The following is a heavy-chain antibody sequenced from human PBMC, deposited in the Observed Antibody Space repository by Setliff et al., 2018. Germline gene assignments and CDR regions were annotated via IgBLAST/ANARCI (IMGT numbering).Heavy chain of an antibody. Sequence: SETLSLTCSVSGDSIFDNYWSWIRQSPGRGLEWIAYISYTGSTNYNPSLKSRVTISVDTSKNQFSLKLSSVTAADTAVYYCARAPYSSSWYPGGFDPWGQGTLVTVS. CDR2: ISYTGST. J-gene: IGHJ5*02. D-gene: IGHD6-13*01. CDR3: ARAPYSSSWYPGGFDP. V-gene: IGHV4-59*01. CDR1: GDSIFDNY.